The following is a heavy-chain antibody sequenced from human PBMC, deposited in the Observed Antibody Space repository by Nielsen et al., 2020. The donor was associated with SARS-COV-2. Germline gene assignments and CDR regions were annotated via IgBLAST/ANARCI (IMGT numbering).Heavy chain of an antibody. CDR2: IDPNNGNT. Sequence: ASVKVSCKASGYTFNNYDINWVRQATGQGLEWMGWIDPNNGNTGYTQKFQGRVTMTRDTSISTAYMELSSLRSDDTAVYYCARMDVGPTFEKWFDPWGQGTTVAVSS. CDR3: ARMDVGPTFEKWFDP. CDR1: GYTFNNYD. J-gene: IGHJ5*01. V-gene: IGHV1-8*01. D-gene: IGHD1-26*01.